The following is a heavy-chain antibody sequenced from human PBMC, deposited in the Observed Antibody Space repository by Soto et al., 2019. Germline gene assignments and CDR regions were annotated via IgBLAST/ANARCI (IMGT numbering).Heavy chain of an antibody. V-gene: IGHV1-3*01. D-gene: IGHD2-2*02. CDR1: GYTFTSYA. J-gene: IGHJ4*02. CDR3: ARGYCSSTSCYSFYDY. CDR2: INAGNGNT. Sequence: GASVKVSCKASGYTFTSYAMHWVRQAPGQRLEWMGWINAGNGNTKYSQKFQGRVTITRDTSASTAYMELSSLRSEDTAVYYCARGYCSSTSCYSFYDYWGQGTLVTVSS.